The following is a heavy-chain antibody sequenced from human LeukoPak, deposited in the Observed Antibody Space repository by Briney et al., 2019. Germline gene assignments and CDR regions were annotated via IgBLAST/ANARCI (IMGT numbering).Heavy chain of an antibody. D-gene: IGHD3-10*01. CDR2: IYYSGST. J-gene: IGHJ5*02. CDR3: ARDREVLLWFGELPSSAFDP. CDR1: GDSIGRINYF. Sequence: PSETLSLTCTISGDSIGRINYFWGWIRQAPGKGLEWIGSIYYSGSTYYNPSLKSRVTISVDTSKNQFSLKLSSVTAADTAVYYCARDREVLLWFGELPSSAFDPWGQGTLVTVSS. V-gene: IGHV4-39*07.